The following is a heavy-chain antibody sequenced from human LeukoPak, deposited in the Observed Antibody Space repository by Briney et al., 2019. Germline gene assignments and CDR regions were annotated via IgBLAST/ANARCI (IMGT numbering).Heavy chain of an antibody. Sequence: TSETLALTCTVSGGSISSYYWSWIRQPPGKGLEWIGYIYYSGSTNYNPSLKSRVTISVDTSKNQFSLKLSSVTAADTAVYYCARDIGGYSSRDDAFDIWGQGTMVTVSS. CDR3: ARDIGGYSSRDDAFDI. V-gene: IGHV4-59*01. CDR1: GGSISSYY. CDR2: IYYSGST. J-gene: IGHJ3*02. D-gene: IGHD6-13*01.